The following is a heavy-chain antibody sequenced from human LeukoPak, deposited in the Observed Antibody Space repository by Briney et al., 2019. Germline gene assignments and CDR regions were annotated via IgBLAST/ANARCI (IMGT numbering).Heavy chain of an antibody. CDR1: GGSFSGYY. J-gene: IGHJ6*03. CDR3: ASSLRYFDWLSAGYYYYYMDV. Sequence: PSETLSLTCAVYGGSFSGYYWSWIRQPPGKGLEWIGEINHSGSTNYNPSLKSRVTISVDTSKNQFSLKLSSVTAADTAVYYCASSLRYFDWLSAGYYYYYMDVWGKGTTVTVSS. V-gene: IGHV4-34*01. D-gene: IGHD3-9*01. CDR2: INHSGST.